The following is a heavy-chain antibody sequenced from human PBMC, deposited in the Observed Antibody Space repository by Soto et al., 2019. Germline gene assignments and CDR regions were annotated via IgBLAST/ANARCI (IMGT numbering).Heavy chain of an antibody. CDR1: GYTFTSYG. D-gene: IGHD2-2*01. CDR2: ISAYNGNT. J-gene: IGHJ3*02. V-gene: IGHV1-18*01. CDR3: ARVRGRYCSSTSCPHDAFDI. Sequence: ASVKVSCKASGYTFTSYGISWVRQAPGQGLEWMGWISAYNGNTNYAQKLQGRVTITRDTSASTAYMELSSLRSEDTAVYYCARVRGRYCSSTSCPHDAFDIWGQGTMVSVS.